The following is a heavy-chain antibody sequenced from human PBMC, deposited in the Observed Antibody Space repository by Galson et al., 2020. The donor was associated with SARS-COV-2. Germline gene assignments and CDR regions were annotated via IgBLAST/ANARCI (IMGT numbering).Heavy chain of an antibody. V-gene: IGHV4-39*01. J-gene: IGHJ4*02. CDR3: ARRIAAADDSFDY. Sequence: SQTLSLTCTVSGGSISSSSYYWGWIRQPPGKGLEWIGSIYYSGSTYYNPSLKSRVTISVDTSKNQFSLKLSSVTAADTAVYYCARRIAAADDSFDYWGQGTLVTVSS. CDR1: GGSISSSSYY. D-gene: IGHD6-13*01. CDR2: IYYSGST.